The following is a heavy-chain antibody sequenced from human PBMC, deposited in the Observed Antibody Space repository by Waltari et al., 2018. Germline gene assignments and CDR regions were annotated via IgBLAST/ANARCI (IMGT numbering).Heavy chain of an antibody. V-gene: IGHV4-39*01. Sequence: QLQLQESGPGLVKPSETLSLTCTVSGGSISSSSYYWGWIRQPPGKGLEWIGSIYYSGSTYYNPSLKSRVTISVDTSKNQFSLKLSSVTAADTAVYYCARSLKGSSSSRRGWFDPWGQGTLVTVSS. D-gene: IGHD6-13*01. CDR1: GGSISSSSYY. J-gene: IGHJ5*02. CDR3: ARSLKGSSSSRRGWFDP. CDR2: IYYSGST.